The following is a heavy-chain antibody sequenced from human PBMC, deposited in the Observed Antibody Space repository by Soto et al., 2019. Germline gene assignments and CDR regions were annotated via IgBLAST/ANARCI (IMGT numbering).Heavy chain of an antibody. V-gene: IGHV4-39*01. D-gene: IGHD3-3*02. CDR2: FHSSGNT. CDR1: GASIRSSGDY. J-gene: IGHJ6*02. CDR3: ARHVGGLGDLAYHYYYYGMDV. Sequence: PSETLSLTCTVSGASIRSSGDYWAWIRQSPGKGLEWIGSFHSSGNTYYNPPLKSRVAIFVDTSKNQFSLKLRSVTAADTAMFYCARHVGGLGDLAYHYYYYGMDVWGQGTTVTVSS.